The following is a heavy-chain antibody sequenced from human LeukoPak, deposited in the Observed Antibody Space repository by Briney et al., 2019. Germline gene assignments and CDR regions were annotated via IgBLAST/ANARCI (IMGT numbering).Heavy chain of an antibody. J-gene: IGHJ4*02. V-gene: IGHV3-20*01. CDR3: ARGGDSGYDLPNFDY. CDR1: GFTFDDYG. CDR2: INWNGGST. Sequence: PGGSLRLSCAASGFTFDDYGMSWVRQAPGKGLEWVSGINWNGGSTGYADSVKGRFTISRDNAKNSLYLQMNSLRAEDTALYHCARGGDSGYDLPNFDYWGQGTLVTVSS. D-gene: IGHD5-12*01.